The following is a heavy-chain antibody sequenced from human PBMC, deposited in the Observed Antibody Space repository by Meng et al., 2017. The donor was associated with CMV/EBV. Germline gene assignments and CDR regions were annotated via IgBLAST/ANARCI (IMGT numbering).Heavy chain of an antibody. CDR3: ARYRVAIVATTPFDY. CDR2: INPDSGGT. V-gene: IGHV1-2*02. J-gene: IGHJ4*02. Sequence: ASVTVSCLASGYTFIDHYIHWVRPAPGQGLEWTGWINPDSGGTNYARKFQGRVTMTRDTSISTAYMELSRLTPDDTAVYYYARYRVAIVATTPFDYWGQGTLVTVSS. CDR1: GYTFIDHY. D-gene: IGHD5-12*01.